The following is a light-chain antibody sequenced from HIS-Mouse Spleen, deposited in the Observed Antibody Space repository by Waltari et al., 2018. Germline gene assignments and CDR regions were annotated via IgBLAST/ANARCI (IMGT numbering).Light chain of an antibody. Sequence: QSVLTQPPSASGTPGQRVTISCSGSSSNIGSNYVYWYQQLPGTAPKLLIYRNNQRPSGVPDRVSGSKSGTSASLAISGLRSEDEADYYGAAWDDSLSGVVFGGGTKLTVL. CDR3: AAWDDSLSGVV. V-gene: IGLV1-47*01. CDR2: RNN. CDR1: SSNIGSNY. J-gene: IGLJ2*01.